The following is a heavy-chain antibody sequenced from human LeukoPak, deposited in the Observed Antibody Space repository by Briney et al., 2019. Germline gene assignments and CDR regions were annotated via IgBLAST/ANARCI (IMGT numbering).Heavy chain of an antibody. Sequence: GESLKISCKGSGYSFTSYWIGWVRQTPGKGLEWMGIIYPGDSDTRYSPSFQGQVTISADKSISTAYLQWSSLKASDTAMYYCASTYYYDSSGRLHDAFDIWGQGTMVTVSS. V-gene: IGHV5-51*01. CDR1: GYSFTSYW. D-gene: IGHD3-22*01. J-gene: IGHJ3*02. CDR3: ASTYYYDSSGRLHDAFDI. CDR2: IYPGDSDT.